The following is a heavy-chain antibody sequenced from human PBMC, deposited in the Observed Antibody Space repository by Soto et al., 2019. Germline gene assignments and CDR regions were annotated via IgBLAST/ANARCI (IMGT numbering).Heavy chain of an antibody. J-gene: IGHJ6*02. Sequence: PGGSLRLSCAPSGFTFSSYNMNWVRQAPGKGLEWVSSISSSSSYIYYADSVKGRFTISRDNAKNSLYLQMNSLRAEDTAVYYCAGVVDYYDPYYYYGMDVWGQGTTVTVSS. CDR2: ISSSSSYI. CDR1: GFTFSSYN. V-gene: IGHV3-21*01. CDR3: AGVVDYYDPYYYYGMDV. D-gene: IGHD3-22*01.